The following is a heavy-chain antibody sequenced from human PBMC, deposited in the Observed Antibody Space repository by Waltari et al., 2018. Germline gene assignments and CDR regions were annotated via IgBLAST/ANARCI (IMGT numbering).Heavy chain of an antibody. Sequence: ELQLVESGGGLIQPGGSLRLSCAASGFNVNTHYLSRVRQALGKGLEWISVIYSCGITYYADSVKGRFTISRDSYRNTLSLQMISLRAEDTAVYYCARAESGGMFDYYYGMDVWGQGTTVTVSS. D-gene: IGHD2-15*01. CDR2: IYSCGIT. J-gene: IGHJ6*02. CDR3: ARAESGGMFDYYYGMDV. V-gene: IGHV3-53*01. CDR1: GFNVNTHY.